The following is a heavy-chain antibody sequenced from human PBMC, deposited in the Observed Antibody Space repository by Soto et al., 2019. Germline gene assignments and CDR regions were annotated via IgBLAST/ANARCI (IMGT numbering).Heavy chain of an antibody. Sequence: GGSLRLSCAASGFTFSNYAMHWVRQAPGKGLEWVAIISYDGNNKYYADSVKGRFSISRDNSKNTLYLQMNSLRVEDTAVYHCAKDQSGSYLDYWGLGSLVTVSS. CDR2: ISYDGNNK. V-gene: IGHV3-30-3*02. CDR1: GFTFSNYA. D-gene: IGHD1-26*01. CDR3: AKDQSGSYLDY. J-gene: IGHJ4*02.